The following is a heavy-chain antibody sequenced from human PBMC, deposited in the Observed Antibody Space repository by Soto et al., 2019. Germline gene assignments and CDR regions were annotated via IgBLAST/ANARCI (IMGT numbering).Heavy chain of an antibody. CDR2: ISSDGTEK. D-gene: IGHD5-18*01. CDR3: ARMFGFSYGPANRGMDV. CDR1: GFTLSSYS. J-gene: IGHJ6*02. V-gene: IGHV3-30*04. Sequence: QVQLVEPGGGVAQPGRSLRLFCAASGFTLSSYSLHWVRQSPGKGLEWVAAISSDGTEKHYADSVKGRLTISRDNSKNTLSLQLNSLRTEATAVYYCARMFGFSYGPANRGMDVWGQGTTVTVSS.